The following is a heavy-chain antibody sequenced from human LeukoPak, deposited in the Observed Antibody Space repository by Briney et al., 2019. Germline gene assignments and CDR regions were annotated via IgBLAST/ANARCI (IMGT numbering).Heavy chain of an antibody. CDR3: ARDDYSNSGGDDAFDV. CDR2: IRYDGSNK. V-gene: IGHV3-30*02. CDR1: GFTFSSYG. J-gene: IGHJ3*01. D-gene: IGHD4-11*01. Sequence: GGSLRLSCAASGFTFSSYGMHWVRQAPGKGLEWVAFIRYDGSNKYYADSVKGRFTISRDNAKNSLYLQMNSLRAEDTAVYYCARDDYSNSGGDDAFDVWGQGTMVTVSS.